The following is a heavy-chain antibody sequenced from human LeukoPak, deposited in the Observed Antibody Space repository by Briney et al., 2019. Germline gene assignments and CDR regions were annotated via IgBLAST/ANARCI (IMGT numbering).Heavy chain of an antibody. CDR3: ARTSRVVVAAGYFDY. CDR1: GYTFTSYG. V-gene: IGHV1-69*04. Sequence: ASVKVSCKASGYTFTSYGISWVRQAPGQGLEWMGRIIPILGIANYAQKFQGRVTITADKSTSTAYMELSSLRSEDTAVYYCARTSRVVVAAGYFDYWGQGTLVTVSS. J-gene: IGHJ4*02. D-gene: IGHD2-15*01. CDR2: IIPILGIA.